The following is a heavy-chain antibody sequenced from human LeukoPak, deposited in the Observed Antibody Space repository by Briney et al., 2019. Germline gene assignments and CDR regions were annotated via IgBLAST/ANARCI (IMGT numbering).Heavy chain of an antibody. CDR1: GGSISSYY. CDR2: IYYSGST. Sequence: SETLSLTCTVSGGSISSYYWSWIRQPPGKGLEWIGYIYYSGSTNYNPSLKSRVTISVDTSKNQFSLKLSSVTAADTAVYYCARGIRDSSSWYFFPRVFDYWGQGTLVTVSS. V-gene: IGHV4-59*12. J-gene: IGHJ4*02. D-gene: IGHD6-13*01. CDR3: ARGIRDSSSWYFFPRVFDY.